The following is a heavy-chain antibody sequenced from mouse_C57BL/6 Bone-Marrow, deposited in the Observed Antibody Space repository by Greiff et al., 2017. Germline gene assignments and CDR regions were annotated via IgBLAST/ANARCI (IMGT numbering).Heavy chain of an antibody. D-gene: IGHD2-4*01. CDR2: INPSSGYT. CDR3: ARRGSYDYDFDY. CDR1: GYTFTSYT. J-gene: IGHJ2*01. V-gene: IGHV1-4*01. Sequence: VQLQQSGAELARPGASVKMSCKASGYTFTSYTMHWVKQRPGQGLEWIGYINPSSGYTKYNQKFKDKATLTADKSSSTAYMQLSSLTSEDSAVYYCARRGSYDYDFDYWGQGTTLTVSS.